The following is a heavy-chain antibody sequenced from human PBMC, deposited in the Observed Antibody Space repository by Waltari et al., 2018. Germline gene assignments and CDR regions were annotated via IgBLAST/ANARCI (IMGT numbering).Heavy chain of an antibody. CDR3: VRPRTALFREGLNV. Sequence: EAQLVESGGGLVQPGGSLRLTCVASGFTFSDYWMFWVRQAPGKGLEWVANIIQVGSERYHADSVKGRFTISRDNAKNSLYLEMNSLGVEDTAVYYCVRPRTALFREGLNVWGQGTQVIVSS. J-gene: IGHJ1*01. CDR2: IIQVGSER. V-gene: IGHV3-7*01. CDR1: GFTFSDYW. D-gene: IGHD2-21*02.